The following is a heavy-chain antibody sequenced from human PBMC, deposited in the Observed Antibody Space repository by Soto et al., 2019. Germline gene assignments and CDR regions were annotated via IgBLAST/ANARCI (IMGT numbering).Heavy chain of an antibody. Sequence: PSETLSLTCTVSGGSISSSSYYWGWIRQPPGKGLEWIGSIYYSGSTYYNPSLKSRVTISVDTSKNQFSLKLSSVTAADTAVYYCAGSGFTVVTGFDYWGQGTLVTVS. CDR1: GGSISSSSYY. CDR2: IYYSGST. J-gene: IGHJ4*02. D-gene: IGHD2-15*01. V-gene: IGHV4-39*01. CDR3: AGSGFTVVTGFDY.